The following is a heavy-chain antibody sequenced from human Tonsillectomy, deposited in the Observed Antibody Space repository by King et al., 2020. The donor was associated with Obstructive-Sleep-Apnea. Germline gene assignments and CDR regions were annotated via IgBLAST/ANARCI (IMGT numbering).Heavy chain of an antibody. D-gene: IGHD6-13*01. CDR3: ARRFGIAAAGWVDY. J-gene: IGHJ4*02. CDR2: IYYSGST. V-gene: IGHV4-39*01. CDR1: GGSISSSGYY. Sequence: QLQESGPGPVKPSETLSLTCTVSGGSISSSGYYWDWIRQPPGKGLEWIGSIYYSGSTYYSPSLKSRVTISVDTSKKQFSLKLSSVTAADTAVYYCARRFGIAAAGWVDYWGQGTLVTVSS.